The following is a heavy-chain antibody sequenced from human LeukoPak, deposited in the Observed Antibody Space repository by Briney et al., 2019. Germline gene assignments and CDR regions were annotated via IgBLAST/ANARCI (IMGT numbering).Heavy chain of an antibody. Sequence: GGSLRLSCAASGFTFSSYGRHWVRQAPGKGLEWVAVIWYDGSNRYYADSVKGRFTISRDNSKNTLCLQMNSLRAEDTAVYYCARDVGYYDFWSGYSDYWGQGTLVTVSS. J-gene: IGHJ4*02. CDR1: GFTFSSYG. CDR2: IWYDGSNR. CDR3: ARDVGYYDFWSGYSDY. V-gene: IGHV3-33*01. D-gene: IGHD3-3*01.